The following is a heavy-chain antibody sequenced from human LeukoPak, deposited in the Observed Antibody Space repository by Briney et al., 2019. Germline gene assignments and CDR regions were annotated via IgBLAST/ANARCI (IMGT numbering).Heavy chain of an antibody. CDR3: AKYYYGSGSEYCFDY. Sequence: SGGSLRLSCAASGFTFSDYYMSWIRQAPGKGLEWVSYISSSGSTIYYADSVKGRFTISRDNAKNSLYLQMNSLRAEDTAVYYCAKYYYGSGSEYCFDYWGQGTLVTVSS. CDR2: ISSSGSTI. J-gene: IGHJ4*02. D-gene: IGHD3-10*01. V-gene: IGHV3-11*01. CDR1: GFTFSDYY.